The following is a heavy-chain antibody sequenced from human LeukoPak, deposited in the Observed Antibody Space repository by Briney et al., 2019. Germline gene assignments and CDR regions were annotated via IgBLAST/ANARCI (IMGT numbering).Heavy chain of an antibody. V-gene: IGHV4-38-2*01. CDR1: GYSISSGYY. CDR2: IYHSGSP. D-gene: IGHD4-17*01. Sequence: PSETLSLTCAVSGYSISSGYYWGWIRQPPGKGLEWIGSIYHSGSPYYNPSLKSRLTISVDTSKNQFSLKLSSVTAADTAVYYCARRRRNGDYGYWGQGTLVTVSS. CDR3: ARRRRNGDYGY. J-gene: IGHJ4*02.